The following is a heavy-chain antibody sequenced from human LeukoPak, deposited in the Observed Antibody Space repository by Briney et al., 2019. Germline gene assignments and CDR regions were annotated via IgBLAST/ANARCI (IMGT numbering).Heavy chain of an antibody. J-gene: IGHJ5*02. CDR3: ARVRGYSYGVHNWFDP. CDR2: ISAYNGNT. CDR1: GYAFTSYG. Sequence: GASVQFSCKASGYAFTSYGISWVRPAPGQGLEWMGWISAYNGNTNYAQKLQGRVTMTTDTSTSTAYMELRSLRSDDTAVYYCARVRGYSYGVHNWFDPWGQGTLVTVSS. V-gene: IGHV1-18*01. D-gene: IGHD5-18*01.